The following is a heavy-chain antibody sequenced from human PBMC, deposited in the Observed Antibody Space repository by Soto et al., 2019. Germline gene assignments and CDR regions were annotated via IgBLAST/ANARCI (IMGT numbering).Heavy chain of an antibody. CDR3: ARVRLSIAVNDALDV. D-gene: IGHD3-3*02. Sequence: QVRLVESGGGVVQPGTSLRLSCAASGFTFSDYVIHWVRQAAGKGLEWVASMTYDGATEYYADSVKGRFTRSRANSMRALSLQIHRMRPHDTSVYYCARVRLSIAVNDALDVWGQGTKVSVSS. V-gene: IGHV3-30*14. CDR1: GFTFSDYV. CDR2: MTYDGATE. J-gene: IGHJ3*01.